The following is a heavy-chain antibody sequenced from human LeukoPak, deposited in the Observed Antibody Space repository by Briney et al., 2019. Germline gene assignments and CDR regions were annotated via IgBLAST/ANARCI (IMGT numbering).Heavy chain of an antibody. D-gene: IGHD3-3*01. J-gene: IGHJ4*02. CDR1: GGTFSTYA. CDR3: ATGIGTPWSGYYHDF. V-gene: IGHV1-69*04. Sequence: SVKVSCKASGGTFSTYAISWVRQAPGQGLEWMGRIIPVLGVANYAQKFQGRVTISADKSASTAYMEVSSLRSEDTAVYYCATGIGTPWSGYYHDFWGQGTLVTVSS. CDR2: IIPVLGVA.